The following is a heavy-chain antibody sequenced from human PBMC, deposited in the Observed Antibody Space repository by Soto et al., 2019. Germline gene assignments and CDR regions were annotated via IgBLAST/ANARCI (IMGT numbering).Heavy chain of an antibody. CDR3: ARHNVRGNTGMAGKVDY. CDR1: GYRFPTYW. V-gene: IGHV5-51*01. CDR2: IYPGDSDT. J-gene: IGHJ4*02. Sequence: PGESLKISCKASGYRFPTYWIGWVRQMPGKGLEWMGIIYPGDSDTRYSPSFQGQVTISADKSISTAYLQWSSLKASDTAIYYCARHNVRGNTGMAGKVDYWGQGTLVTVSS. D-gene: IGHD2-15*01.